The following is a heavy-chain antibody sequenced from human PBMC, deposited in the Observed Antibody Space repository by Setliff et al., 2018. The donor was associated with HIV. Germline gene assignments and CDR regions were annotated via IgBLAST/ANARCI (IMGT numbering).Heavy chain of an antibody. CDR2: IVDSGAT. CDR1: GGSLTNYY. J-gene: IGHJ4*01. D-gene: IGHD6-19*01. Sequence: NLSLTCALYGGSLTNYYWTWIRKSPGKGLEWIGEIVDSGATNYNPSLKSRVTISVDTSKNQFSLKLSAVTAADTALYYCARSGALATSTWSPFDYWGHGNQVTVS. V-gene: IGHV4-34*12. CDR3: ARSGALATSTWSPFDY.